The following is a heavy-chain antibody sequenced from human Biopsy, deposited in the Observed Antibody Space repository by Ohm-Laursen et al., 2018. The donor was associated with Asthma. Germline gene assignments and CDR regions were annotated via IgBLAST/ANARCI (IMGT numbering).Heavy chain of an antibody. CDR3: ARCQVGYSSGWSLLLKKIYYSGMDV. Sequence: SVKVSCKAPGGTFSNFAISWVRQAPGQGLEWLGGIIPVFGTTNYAQNFQGRVTITADESTSKAYMEVTSLRSEDTAIYYCARCQVGYSSGWSLLLKKIYYSGMDVWGQGTAVTVSS. CDR2: IIPVFGTT. D-gene: IGHD6-19*01. CDR1: GGTFSNFA. V-gene: IGHV1-69*13. J-gene: IGHJ6*02.